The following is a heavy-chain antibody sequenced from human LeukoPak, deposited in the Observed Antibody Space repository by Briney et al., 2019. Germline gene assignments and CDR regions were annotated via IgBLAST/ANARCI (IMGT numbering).Heavy chain of an antibody. Sequence: PGGSLRLSCAASGFTFSSYGMSWVRQAPGKGLEWVSAISGSGGSTYYADSVKGRFTISRDNSKNTLYLQMNSLRAEDTAVYYCARGSSLALVRYYYGSGSYNYMDVWGKGTTVTVSS. CDR2: ISGSGGST. V-gene: IGHV3-23*01. CDR1: GFTFSSYG. D-gene: IGHD3-10*01. J-gene: IGHJ6*03. CDR3: ARGSSLALVRYYYGSGSYNYMDV.